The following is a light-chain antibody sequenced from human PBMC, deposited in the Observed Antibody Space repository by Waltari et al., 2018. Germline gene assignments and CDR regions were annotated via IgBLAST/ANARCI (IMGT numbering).Light chain of an antibody. CDR2: YKSHSDK. CDR1: SGINVGTYR. J-gene: IGLJ7*01. CDR3: MIWHGSAAV. V-gene: IGLV5-45*01. Sequence: LTCTLRSGINVGTYRIYWYQQKPGSPPQYLLRYKSHSDKQQGSGVPSRFSGSKDVSANAGILLISGLQSEDEADYYCMIWHGSAAVFGGGTKLTVL.